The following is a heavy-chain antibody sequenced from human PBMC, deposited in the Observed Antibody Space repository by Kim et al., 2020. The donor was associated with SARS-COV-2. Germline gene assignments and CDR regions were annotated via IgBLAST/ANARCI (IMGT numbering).Heavy chain of an antibody. J-gene: IGHJ4*02. CDR2: INYDRST. CDR1: GDPVNGYY. V-gene: IGHV4-34*01. D-gene: IGHD3-9*01. Sequence: SETLSLTCAVYGDPVNGYYWSWIRQPPVKGLEWIGEINYDRSTNYKPSLKSRVTMSLDSSKSQFSLRLTSLTAADTAVYYCARGRYFDWLFHQSPHYFDYWGQGNLVTVSS. CDR3: ARGRYFDWLFHQSPHYFDY.